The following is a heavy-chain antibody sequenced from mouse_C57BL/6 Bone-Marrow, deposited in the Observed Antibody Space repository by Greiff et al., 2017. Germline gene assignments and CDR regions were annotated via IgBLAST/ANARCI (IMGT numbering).Heavy chain of an antibody. CDR1: GYTFTSYW. J-gene: IGHJ4*01. CDR2: IHPSDSAT. CDR3: AIPTYYGSSRCYYAMDY. V-gene: IGHV1-74*01. D-gene: IGHD1-1*01. Sequence: QVQLQQSGAELVKPGASVKVSCKASGYTFTSYWMHWVKQRPGQGLEWIGRIHPSDSATNSNQKFKGKATLTVAQSSSTAYMQLSGLTSEDSAVYYVAIPTYYGSSRCYYAMDYWGQGTSVTVSS.